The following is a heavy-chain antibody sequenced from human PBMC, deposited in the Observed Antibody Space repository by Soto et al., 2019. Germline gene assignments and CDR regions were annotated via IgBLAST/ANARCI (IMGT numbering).Heavy chain of an antibody. CDR1: GYTFTSYY. J-gene: IGHJ5*02. CDR2: INPSGGST. Sequence: GASVKVSCKASGYTFTSYYMHWVRQAPGQGLEWMGIINPSGGSTSYAQKFQGRVTMTRDTSTSTVYMELSSLRSEDTAVYYCARGSDPIAAAGSGWFDPWGQGTLVTVSS. V-gene: IGHV1-46*01. CDR3: ARGSDPIAAAGSGWFDP. D-gene: IGHD6-13*01.